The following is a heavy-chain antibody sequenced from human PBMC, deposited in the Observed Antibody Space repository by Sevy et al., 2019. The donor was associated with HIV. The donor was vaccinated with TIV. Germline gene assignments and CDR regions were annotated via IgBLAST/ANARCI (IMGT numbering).Heavy chain of an antibody. D-gene: IGHD3-9*01. CDR2: IYYRDNT. Sequence: SETLSLTCTVSGGSVYTGSYYWGWIRQSPGKRLEWIGYIYYRDNTKYSPSLKSRVTMSLDTSKGQFSLKLTSVTAADTAVYYCASGSVCYDISAGYYPCYLDVWGQGSTVTVSS. CDR3: ASGSVCYDISAGYYPCYLDV. CDR1: GGSVYTGSYY. V-gene: IGHV4-61*01. J-gene: IGHJ6*02.